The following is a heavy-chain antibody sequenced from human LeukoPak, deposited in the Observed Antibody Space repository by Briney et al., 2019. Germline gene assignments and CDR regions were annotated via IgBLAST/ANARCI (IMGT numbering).Heavy chain of an antibody. Sequence: ASVKVSCKASGYTFTGYYKFWVRQAPGQGLEWMGWINPNSGGTNYAQKFQGRVTMTRDTSISTAYMELSRLRSDDTAVYYCARDPDMSSYGLVSGFDPWGQGILVTVSS. V-gene: IGHV1-2*02. J-gene: IGHJ5*02. CDR1: GYTFTGYY. CDR3: ARDPDMSSYGLVSGFDP. D-gene: IGHD5-18*01. CDR2: INPNSGGT.